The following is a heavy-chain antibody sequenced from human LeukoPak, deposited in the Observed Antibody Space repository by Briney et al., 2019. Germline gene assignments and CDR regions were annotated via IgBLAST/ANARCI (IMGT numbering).Heavy chain of an antibody. CDR1: GLTVSNKY. CDR3: AKDSKGPAF. V-gene: IGHV3-53*01. J-gene: IGHJ4*02. CDR2: IYSGGGT. Sequence: GGSLRLSCAASGLTVSNKYMSWVRQAPGKGLEYISVIYSGGGTFYSGSVRGRFTISRDDSKNTLYLQMNSLRADDTAVYYCAKDSKGPAFWGQGTLVIVSS. D-gene: IGHD2-15*01.